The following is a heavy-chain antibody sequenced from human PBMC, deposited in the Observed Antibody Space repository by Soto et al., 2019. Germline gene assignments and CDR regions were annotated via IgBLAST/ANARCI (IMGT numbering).Heavy chain of an antibody. CDR1: RFTFTSYA. V-gene: IGHV3-23*01. Sequence: EVELLESGGGLVQPGGSLRLSCVASRFTFTSYAMSWVRQAPGKGLEWVAAISAIGGATIHADSVKGRLTISRDNSKNTLSLQMNSLRAEDTAVYYCAKDVEGGSLFRGAFDYWGQGTQVTVSS. J-gene: IGHJ4*02. D-gene: IGHD1-26*01. CDR3: AKDVEGGSLFRGAFDY. CDR2: ISAIGGAT.